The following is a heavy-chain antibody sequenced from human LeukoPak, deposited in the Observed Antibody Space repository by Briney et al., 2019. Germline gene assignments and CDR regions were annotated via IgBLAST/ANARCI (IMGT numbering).Heavy chain of an antibody. Sequence: GGSLRLSCAASGFTFGDYAMHWVRQAPGKGLEWVSSISSSSSYIYYADSVKGRFTISRDNAKNSLYLQMNSLRAEDTAVYYCASSARKTRPSSGWYAVGYDSSGPEGYFDYWGQGTLVTVSS. CDR3: ASSARKTRPSSGWYAVGYDSSGPEGYFDY. CDR2: ISSSSSYI. V-gene: IGHV3-21*01. CDR1: GFTFGDYA. J-gene: IGHJ4*02. D-gene: IGHD6-19*01.